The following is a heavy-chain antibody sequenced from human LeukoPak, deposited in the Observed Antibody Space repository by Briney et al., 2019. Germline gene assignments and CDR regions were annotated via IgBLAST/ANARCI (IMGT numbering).Heavy chain of an antibody. Sequence: SQTLSLTCVISGDSVSNNIIVWSWIRQSPSRGLEWLGRTYYRSNAVSVKGRISIDADTSKNQFSLHLNSVTPEDTAVYYCARDPYDSNWNDAFDIWGQGTLVTVSS. CDR1: GDSVSNNIIV. CDR3: ARDPYDSNWNDAFDI. V-gene: IGHV6-1*01. CDR2: TYYRS. J-gene: IGHJ3*02. D-gene: IGHD1-1*01.